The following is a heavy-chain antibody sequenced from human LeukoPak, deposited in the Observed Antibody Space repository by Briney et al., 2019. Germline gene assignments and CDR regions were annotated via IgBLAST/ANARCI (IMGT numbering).Heavy chain of an antibody. V-gene: IGHV3-7*01. J-gene: IGHJ4*02. CDR3: ARQRGSGCLDY. CDR1: RFTLSNYW. CDR2: IKQDGSET. D-gene: IGHD6-19*01. Sequence: GGSPRLSCAASRFTLSNYWMSWVRQAPGEGLEWVANIKQDGSETYYVDSVKGRFTISRDNAKNSLSLQMNSLRAEDTAVYYCARQRGSGCLDYWGQGTLVTVSS.